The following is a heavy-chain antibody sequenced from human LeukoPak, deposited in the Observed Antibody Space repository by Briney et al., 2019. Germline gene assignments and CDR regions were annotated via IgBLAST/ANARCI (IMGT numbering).Heavy chain of an antibody. CDR1: GGSISGSSYS. Sequence: SETLSLTCTVSGGSISGSSYSWGWIRQPPGKGLEWIGSIYYSGSTYYNPSLKSRVTISVDTSKNQFSLKLSSVTAADTAVYYCARHDWNYVVGNFDYWGQGTLVTVSS. J-gene: IGHJ4*02. V-gene: IGHV4-39*01. CDR3: ARHDWNYVVGNFDY. CDR2: IYYSGST. D-gene: IGHD1-7*01.